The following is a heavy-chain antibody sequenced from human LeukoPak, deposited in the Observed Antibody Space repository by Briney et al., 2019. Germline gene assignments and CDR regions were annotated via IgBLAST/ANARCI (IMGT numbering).Heavy chain of an antibody. V-gene: IGHV4-61*02. J-gene: IGHJ3*02. CDR3: AGGRIAVAGTGAFDI. CDR2: IYTSGST. D-gene: IGHD6-19*01. CDR1: GGSLSSGSYY. Sequence: SQTLSLTCTVSGGSLSSGSYYWRWVRQPAGKGLEWIGRIYTSGSTNYNPSLKSRVTISVDTSKNQFSLKLSSVTAADTAVYYCAGGRIAVAGTGAFDIWGQGTMVTVSS.